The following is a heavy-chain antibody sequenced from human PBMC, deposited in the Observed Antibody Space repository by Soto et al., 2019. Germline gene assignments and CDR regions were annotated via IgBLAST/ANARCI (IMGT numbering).Heavy chain of an antibody. D-gene: IGHD6-6*01. V-gene: IGHV1-69*06. CDR3: AREGYTSSSMYRCLDS. CDR2: IRPIRDTT. CDR1: GGSLSSYA. Sequence: QVQVVQSGAEVKKPGSSVKVSCKASGGSLSSYAISWVRQAPGQGLEWMGRIRPIRDTTNYAQKFQDRVTITADKSTNTAYMEVTGLRSEDTALYYCAREGYTSSSMYRCLDSWGQGTLVIVSS. J-gene: IGHJ4*02.